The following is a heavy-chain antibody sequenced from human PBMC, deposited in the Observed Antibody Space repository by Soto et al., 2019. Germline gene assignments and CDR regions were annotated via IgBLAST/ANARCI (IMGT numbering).Heavy chain of an antibody. V-gene: IGHV1-8*01. CDR2: MNPNSGNT. CDR3: ARGSVLLWFGELLHAFDI. J-gene: IGHJ3*02. Sequence: ASVKVSCKASGYTFTSYDINWVRQATGQGLEWMGWMNPNSGNTGYAQKFQGRVTMTRNTSISTAYMELSSLRSEDTAVYYCARGSVLLWFGELLHAFDIWGQGTMVTVSS. D-gene: IGHD3-10*01. CDR1: GYTFTSYD.